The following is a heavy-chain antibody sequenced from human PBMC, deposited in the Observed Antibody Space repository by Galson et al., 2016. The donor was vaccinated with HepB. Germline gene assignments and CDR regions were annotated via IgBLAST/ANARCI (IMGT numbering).Heavy chain of an antibody. V-gene: IGHV3-11*05. Sequence: SLRLSCAASGFTFSDYYMSWIRQAPGEGLEWVSYISVSGTYTNYADSVKGRFTISRDNAKNSLYLQMNSLRAEDTAIYYCARDLSTGGVFIPYSYSYYGVDDWGQGTLVTVSS. J-gene: IGHJ6*02. CDR3: ARDLSTGGVFIPYSYSYYGVDD. CDR1: GFTFSDYY. CDR2: ISVSGTYT. D-gene: IGHD3-10*01.